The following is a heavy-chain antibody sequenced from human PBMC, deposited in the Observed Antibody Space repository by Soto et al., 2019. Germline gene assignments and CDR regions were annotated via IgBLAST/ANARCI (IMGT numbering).Heavy chain of an antibody. CDR2: IYYSGST. D-gene: IGHD2-15*01. Sequence: QVQLQESGPGLVEPSQTLSLTCTVSGGSISSGDYYWTWIRHPPGKGLEWLGYIYYSGSTYYNPSLKSRVTISVDMSKTQFSLKLSSVTAADTAVYYCARGNIQGLYGMDVWGQGTTVTVSS. CDR1: GGSISSGDYY. J-gene: IGHJ6*02. V-gene: IGHV4-30-4*01. CDR3: ARGNIQGLYGMDV.